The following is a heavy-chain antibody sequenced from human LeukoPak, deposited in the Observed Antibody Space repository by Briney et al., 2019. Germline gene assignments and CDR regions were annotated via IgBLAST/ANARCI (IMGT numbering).Heavy chain of an antibody. D-gene: IGHD5-24*01. CDR1: GFTVSNNY. J-gene: IGHJ4*02. Sequence: GGSLRLSCAASGFTVSNNYMTWVRQAPGKGLEWVSLIYSGGSTYYADSVKGRFTISRDNSKNTLYLQMNSLRAEDTAVYYCARGRLVDGYIANFDYWGQGTLVTVSS. V-gene: IGHV3-66*01. CDR3: ARGRLVDGYIANFDY. CDR2: IYSGGST.